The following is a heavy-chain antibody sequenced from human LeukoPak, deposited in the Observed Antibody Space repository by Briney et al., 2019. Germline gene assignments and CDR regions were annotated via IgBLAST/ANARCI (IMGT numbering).Heavy chain of an antibody. CDR3: ARDYGSGWNPDY. CDR2: INSNSGAT. Sequence: ASVKVSCKASGHTFTDYYIHWVRQAPGQGLEWMGWINSNSGATNYAQNFQGRVTMTRDTSIITVYMEMIRLRFDDTAVYYCARDYGSGWNPDYWGQGTLVTVSS. V-gene: IGHV1-2*02. D-gene: IGHD6-19*01. J-gene: IGHJ4*02. CDR1: GHTFTDYY.